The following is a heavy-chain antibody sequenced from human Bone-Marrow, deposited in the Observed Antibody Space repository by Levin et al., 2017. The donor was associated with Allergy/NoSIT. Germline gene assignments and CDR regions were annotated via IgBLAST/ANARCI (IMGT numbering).Heavy chain of an antibody. CDR3: ARGGELAS. V-gene: IGHV3-74*01. CDR1: GFTFSRYW. CDR2: IDSDEITT. J-gene: IGHJ4*02. Sequence: GGSLRLSCVASGFTFSRYWMHWVRQVPGKAPMWVSRIDSDEITTNYADSVKGRFTISRDNTKDTLYLQMNSLRAEDTAVYHCARGGELASWGQGTLVIVAS. D-gene: IGHD1-7*01.